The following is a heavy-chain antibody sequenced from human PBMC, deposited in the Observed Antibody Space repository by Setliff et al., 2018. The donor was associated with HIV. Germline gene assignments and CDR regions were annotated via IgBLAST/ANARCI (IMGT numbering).Heavy chain of an antibody. J-gene: IGHJ4*02. CDR1: GFTFSDYY. D-gene: IGHD5-12*01. CDR2: IWYDGSNK. Sequence: GGSLRLSCAASGFTFSDYYMSWIRQAPGKGLEWVAVIWYDGSNKYYADSVKGRFTISRDNAKNTLYLQMNSLRPEDTAVYYCARGGIVATEPEYWGQGTLVTVSS. V-gene: IGHV3-33*08. CDR3: ARGGIVATEPEY.